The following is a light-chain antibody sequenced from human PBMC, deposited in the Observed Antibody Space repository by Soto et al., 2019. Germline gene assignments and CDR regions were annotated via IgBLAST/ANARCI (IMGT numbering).Light chain of an antibody. CDR1: QSVSSN. CDR2: GAS. CDR3: QHYNNGPR. J-gene: IGKJ1*01. V-gene: IGKV3-15*01. Sequence: TQSPATLSVSPGQRVTLSCRASQSVSSNLAWYQQKPGQAPRLLIYGASTRATGIPARFSGSGSGTEFTLTISSLQSEDFAVYYCQHYNNGPRFGQGTKVDIK.